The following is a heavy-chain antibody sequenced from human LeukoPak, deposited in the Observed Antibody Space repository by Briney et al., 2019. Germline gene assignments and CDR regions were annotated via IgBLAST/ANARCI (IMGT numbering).Heavy chain of an antibody. V-gene: IGHV3-30*02. D-gene: IGHD6-13*01. Sequence: GGSLRLSCAASGFTFSNYAMHWVRQAPGKGLEWVAFIRYDGGNKYYADSVKGRFTISRDNAKNSLYLQMNSLRAEGTAVYYCARDSSSWSFDYWGQGTLVTVSS. J-gene: IGHJ4*02. CDR3: ARDSSSWSFDY. CDR1: GFTFSNYA. CDR2: IRYDGGNK.